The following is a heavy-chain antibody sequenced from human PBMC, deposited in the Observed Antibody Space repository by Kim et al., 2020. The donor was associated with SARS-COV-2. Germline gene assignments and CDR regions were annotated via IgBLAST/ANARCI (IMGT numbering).Heavy chain of an antibody. V-gene: IGHV3-30*18. J-gene: IGHJ4*02. CDR3: AKGGSRTLDY. CDR2: ISYDGSNK. CDR1: GFTFSSYG. Sequence: GGSLRLSCAASGFTFSSYGMHWVRQAPGKGLEWVAVISYDGSNKYYADSVKGRFTISRDNSKNTLYLQMNSLRAEDTAVYYCAKGGSRTLDYWGQGTLVTVSS.